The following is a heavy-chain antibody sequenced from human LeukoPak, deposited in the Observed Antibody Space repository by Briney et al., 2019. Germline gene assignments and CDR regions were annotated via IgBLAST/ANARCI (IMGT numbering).Heavy chain of an antibody. V-gene: IGHV1-69*13. CDR2: IIPIFGTA. CDR1: GYTFTSYG. D-gene: IGHD2-2*01. Sequence: SVKVSCKDSGYTFTSYGISWVRQAPGQGPEWMGGIIPIFGTANYAQKFQGRVTITADESTSTAYMELSSLRSEDTAVYYCARDPLGYCSSTSCYGYHGFDYWGQGTLVTVSS. J-gene: IGHJ4*02. CDR3: ARDPLGYCSSTSCYGYHGFDY.